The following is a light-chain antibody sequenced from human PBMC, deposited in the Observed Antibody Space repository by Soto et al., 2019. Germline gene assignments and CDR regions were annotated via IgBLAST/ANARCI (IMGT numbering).Light chain of an antibody. CDR1: QSVNNF. CDR2: EAS. J-gene: IGKJ1*01. Sequence: KMSLAIVSLSTGERATLSCRASQSVNNFFAWYQQKPGQAPRLLIYEASYRAPGIPARFSGSGSGTEFTLTISSLQSEDFAVYYCQQYNNWPQTFGQGTKVDIK. V-gene: IGKV3D-15*01. CDR3: QQYNNWPQT.